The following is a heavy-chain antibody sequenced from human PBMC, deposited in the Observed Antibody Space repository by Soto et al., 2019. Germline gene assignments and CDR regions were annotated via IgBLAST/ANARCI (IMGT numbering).Heavy chain of an antibody. CDR3: ARQQGGSLSSLYFDY. D-gene: IGHD2-15*01. J-gene: IGHJ4*02. V-gene: IGHV3-23*01. CDR2: ISGSGGST. CDR1: GFTFGSYA. Sequence: EVQMLEYGGGLVQPGGSLGLSCAAAGFTFGSYAMSWVRQAPGKGLEWVSGISGSGGSTFYADSVKGRFTISRDNSNNMVYLQMDNVRADDTAVYYCARQQGGSLSSLYFDYWGQGALVTGSS.